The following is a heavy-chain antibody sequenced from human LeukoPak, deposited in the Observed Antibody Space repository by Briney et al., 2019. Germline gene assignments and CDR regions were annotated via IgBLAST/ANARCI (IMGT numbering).Heavy chain of an antibody. D-gene: IGHD3-3*01. Sequence: GGSLRLSCAASGFTFSSYSTNWVRQAPGKGLEWVSSISSSSSYIYYADSVKGRFTISRDNAKNSLYLQMNSLRAEDTAVYYCARVSRDFGLVTEFYYYMDVWGKGTTVTVSS. CDR2: ISSSSSYI. J-gene: IGHJ6*03. CDR1: GFTFSSYS. V-gene: IGHV3-21*01. CDR3: ARVSRDFGLVTEFYYYMDV.